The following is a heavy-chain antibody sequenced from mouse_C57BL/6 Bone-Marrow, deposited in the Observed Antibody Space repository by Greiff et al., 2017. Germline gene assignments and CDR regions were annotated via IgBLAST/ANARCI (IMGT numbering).Heavy chain of an antibody. CDR1: GYTFTSYW. Sequence: VQLQQPGAELVRPGTSVKLSCKASGYTFTSYWMHWVKQRPGQGLEWIGVIDPSDSYTNYNQKFKGKATLTVDTSSSTAYMQLSSLTSEDSAVYYCARWGWLHAWFAYWGQGTLVTVSA. CDR3: ARWGWLHAWFAY. CDR2: IDPSDSYT. V-gene: IGHV1-59*01. J-gene: IGHJ3*01. D-gene: IGHD2-3*01.